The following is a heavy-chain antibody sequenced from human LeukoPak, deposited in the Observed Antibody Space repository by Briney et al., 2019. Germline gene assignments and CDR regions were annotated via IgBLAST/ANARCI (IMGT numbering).Heavy chain of an antibody. Sequence: GGSLRLSCAASGFTFSSYWMNWARQAPGKGLEWVASINHNGNVNYYVDSVKGRFTISRDNAKNTLYLQMNSLRAEDTAVYYGARALPVTGTGGFDPCGQGTLVTVS. D-gene: IGHD6-19*01. CDR1: GFTFSSYW. J-gene: IGHJ5*02. V-gene: IGHV3-7*01. CDR3: ARALPVTGTGGFDP. CDR2: INHNGNVN.